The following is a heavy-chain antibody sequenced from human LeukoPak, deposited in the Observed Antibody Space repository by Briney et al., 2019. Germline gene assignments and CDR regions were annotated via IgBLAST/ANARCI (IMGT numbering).Heavy chain of an antibody. V-gene: IGHV4-59*01. Sequence: SETLFLTCTVSGVSFSSYYWSWIRQTPGKGLEWLAFIYYSGNTHYNPSLKSRVTISVDTSRKQVSLRLSSVAAADTAVYYCAQMATAGYYFLQWGQGTLVTVSS. CDR3: AQMATAGYYFLQ. J-gene: IGHJ4*02. D-gene: IGHD5-24*01. CDR2: IYYSGNT. CDR1: GVSFSSYY.